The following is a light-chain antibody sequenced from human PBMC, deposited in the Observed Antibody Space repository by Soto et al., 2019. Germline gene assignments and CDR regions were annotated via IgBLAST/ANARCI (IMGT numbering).Light chain of an antibody. Sequence: QPVLTQSPSASASLGASVKLTCTLSSGHSSYAISWHQQQPDKGPRHLMKVNSEGSQNKGDGIPDRFSGSTSGADYYLTISSLQSEDEADYYCQTWGTGIQVFGGGTKLTVL. CDR3: QTWGTGIQV. J-gene: IGLJ3*02. CDR1: SGHSSYA. CDR2: VNSEGSQ. V-gene: IGLV4-69*01.